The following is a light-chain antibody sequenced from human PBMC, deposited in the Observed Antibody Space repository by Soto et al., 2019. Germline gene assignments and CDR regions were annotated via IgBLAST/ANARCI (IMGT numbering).Light chain of an antibody. CDR2: GAS. CDR1: QSVSSSY. Sequence: MVMARSPGTVSLNPGRTATRSLSSSQSVSSSYLAWYQQKPGQAPRLLIYGASSRATGIPDRFSGSVSGTDFTLSIGRLGAVDFSVYYCQQRGTDGQGTKVDIK. J-gene: IGKJ1*01. CDR3: QQRGT. V-gene: IGKV3-20*01.